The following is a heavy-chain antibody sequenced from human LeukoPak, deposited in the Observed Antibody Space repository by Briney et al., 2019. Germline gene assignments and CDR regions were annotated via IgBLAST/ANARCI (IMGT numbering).Heavy chain of an antibody. CDR1: GFTFSSYD. Sequence: GGSLRLSCAASGFTFSSYDMSWVRQAPGKGLEWVSSITLSGGSTFYADSVMGRFTISRDNSQNTLYLQMNSLSAEDTAVYYCAKRGNPAVGHHYLDVWGKGTTVSVSS. J-gene: IGHJ6*03. V-gene: IGHV3-23*01. D-gene: IGHD2-2*01. CDR3: AKRGNPAVGHHYLDV. CDR2: ITLSGGST.